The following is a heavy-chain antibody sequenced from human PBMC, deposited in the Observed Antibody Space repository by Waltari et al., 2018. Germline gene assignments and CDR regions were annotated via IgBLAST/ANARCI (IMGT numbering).Heavy chain of an antibody. CDR3: ARDIHRDDYGED. CDR1: GFTFSSYS. J-gene: IGHJ4*02. Sequence: EVQLVESGGGLVKPGGSLRLSCAASGFTFSSYSMNWVRQPPGKGLEWVSSISSSSSYIYYADSVKGRFTISRDNAKNSLYLQMNSLRAEDTAVYYCARDIHRDDYGEDWGQGTLVTVSS. D-gene: IGHD4-17*01. CDR2: ISSSSSYI. V-gene: IGHV3-21*01.